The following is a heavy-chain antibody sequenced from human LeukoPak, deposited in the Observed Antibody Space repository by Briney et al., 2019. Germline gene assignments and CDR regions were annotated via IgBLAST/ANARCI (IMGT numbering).Heavy chain of an antibody. D-gene: IGHD3-22*01. CDR3: ARTTYNYYDSSGYPDWFDP. J-gene: IGHJ5*02. V-gene: IGHV3-11*01. CDR2: ISSSGSTI. Sequence: KPGGSLRLSCAASGFTFSDYYMSWICQAPGKGLEWLSYISSSGSTIYYADSVKGRFTISRDNAKNTLYLQTNSLRAEDTAVYYCARTTYNYYDSSGYPDWFDPWGQGTLVTVSS. CDR1: GFTFSDYY.